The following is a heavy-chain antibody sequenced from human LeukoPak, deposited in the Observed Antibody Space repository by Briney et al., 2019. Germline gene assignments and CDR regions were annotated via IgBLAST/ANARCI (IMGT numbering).Heavy chain of an antibody. CDR2: MNQDGSEI. CDR1: GFTFSRYW. Sequence: GGSLRLSCAASGFTFSRYWMSWVRQAPGKGLEWVANMNQDGSEIYHVASVKDRFTISRDNAKNSLYLQMNSLRAEDTAVYYCARSDGSSWYSLHEYWGQGTLVTVSS. D-gene: IGHD6-13*01. CDR3: ARSDGSSWYSLHEY. J-gene: IGHJ4*02. V-gene: IGHV3-7*01.